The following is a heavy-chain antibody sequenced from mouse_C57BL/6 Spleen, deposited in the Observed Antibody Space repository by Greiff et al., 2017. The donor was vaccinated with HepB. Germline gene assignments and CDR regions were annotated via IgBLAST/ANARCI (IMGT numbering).Heavy chain of an antibody. CDR1: GYSITSGYY. D-gene: IGHD2-4*01. CDR3: ARDDYDEYYFDY. J-gene: IGHJ2*01. CDR2: ISYDGSN. Sequence: VQLQQSGPGLVKPSQSLSLTCSVTGYSITSGYYWNWIRQFPGNKLEWMGYISYDGSNNYNPSLKNRISITRDTSKNQFFLKLNSVTTEDTATYYCARDDYDEYYFDYWGQGTTLTVSS. V-gene: IGHV3-6*01.